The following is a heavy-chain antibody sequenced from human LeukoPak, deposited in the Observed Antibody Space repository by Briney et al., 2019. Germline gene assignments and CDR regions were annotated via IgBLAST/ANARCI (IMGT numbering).Heavy chain of an antibody. J-gene: IGHJ4*02. CDR2: IYTSGST. Sequence: SETLSLTCTVSGGSISSYYWSWIRQPAGKGLEWIGRIYTSGSTNYNPSLKSRVTMSVDTSKNQFSLKLSSVTAADTAVYYCARNFYYYDSSGYYGPRFDYWGQGTLVTVSS. V-gene: IGHV4-4*07. CDR1: GGSISSYY. CDR3: ARNFYYYDSSGYYGPRFDY. D-gene: IGHD3-22*01.